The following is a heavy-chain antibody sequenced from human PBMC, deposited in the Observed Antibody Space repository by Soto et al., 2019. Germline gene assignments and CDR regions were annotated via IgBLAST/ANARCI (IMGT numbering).Heavy chain of an antibody. D-gene: IGHD3-16*01. CDR2: IIPILGIA. CDR1: GGTFSSYT. V-gene: IGHV1-69*02. Sequence: QVQLVQSGAEVKKPGSSVKVSCKASGGTFSSYTISWVRQAPGQGLEWMGRIIPILGIANYAQKFQGRVTITADKSASTAYMELSSVRSEDTAVYYCARQNGGGDDAFDIWGQGTMVTVSS. J-gene: IGHJ3*02. CDR3: ARQNGGGDDAFDI.